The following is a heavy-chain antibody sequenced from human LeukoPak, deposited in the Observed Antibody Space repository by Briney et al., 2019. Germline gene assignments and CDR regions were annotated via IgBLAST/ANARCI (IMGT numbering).Heavy chain of an antibody. D-gene: IGHD3-10*02. J-gene: IGHJ4*02. CDR3: AHYVYINTLSGGYFDN. Sequence: PSETLSLTSTVSGGSISSSSYYWVWIRQPPGKGLEWSATINYSGNTYYNPSLKSRLTISVDTSKSQFSLNLSSVTAADTGVYYCAHYVYINTLSGGYFDNWGQGILVTVSS. CDR2: INYSGNT. CDR1: GGSISSSSYY. V-gene: IGHV4-39*01.